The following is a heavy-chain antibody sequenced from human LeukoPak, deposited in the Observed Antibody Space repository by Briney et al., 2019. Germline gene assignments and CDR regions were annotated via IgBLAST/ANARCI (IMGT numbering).Heavy chain of an antibody. CDR1: GFTFDDYG. D-gene: IGHD3-22*01. J-gene: IGHJ4*02. V-gene: IGHV3-20*04. CDR3: ARGLYYYDSSGYYYLGY. CDR2: INWNGGST. Sequence: RPGGSLRLSCAVSGFTFDDYGISWVRQAPGKGLEWVSGINWNGGSTGYADSVKGRFPISRDNAKNSLYLQMNSLRAEDTALYYCARGLYYYDSSGYYYLGYWGQGTLVTVSS.